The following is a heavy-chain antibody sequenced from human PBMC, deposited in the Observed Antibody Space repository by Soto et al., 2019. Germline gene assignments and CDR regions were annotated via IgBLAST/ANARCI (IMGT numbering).Heavy chain of an antibody. Sequence: SETLSLTCTVSGVSVSRGSYSWSWIRQSPGKGLEWIGYVHDSGSTAYSPSLESRVTISVDTAKNQVSLKLSSVTSADSAFYYCARAKVAAYYYDTSGYYTTFDFWGQGTQVTVSS. D-gene: IGHD3-22*01. J-gene: IGHJ4*02. CDR3: ARAKVAAYYYDTSGYYTTFDF. V-gene: IGHV4-61*01. CDR2: VHDSGST. CDR1: GVSVSRGSYS.